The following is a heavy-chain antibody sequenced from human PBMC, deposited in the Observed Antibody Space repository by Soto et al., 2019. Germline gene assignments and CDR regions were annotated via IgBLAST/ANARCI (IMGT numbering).Heavy chain of an antibody. CDR2: ISYDGSNK. V-gene: IGHV3-30*18. Sequence: AGGSLRLSCAASGFTFSSYGMHWVRQAPGKGLEWVAVISYDGSNKYYADSVKGRFTISRDNSKNTLYLQMNSLRAEDTAVYYCAKDLSSDYWGQGTLVTVSS. CDR3: AKDLSSDY. J-gene: IGHJ4*02. CDR1: GFTFSSYG.